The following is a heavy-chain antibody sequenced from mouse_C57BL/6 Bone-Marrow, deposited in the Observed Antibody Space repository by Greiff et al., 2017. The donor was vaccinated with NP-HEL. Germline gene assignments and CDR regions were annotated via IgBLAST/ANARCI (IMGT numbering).Heavy chain of an antibody. CDR2: IDPENGDT. J-gene: IGHJ3*01. V-gene: IGHV14-4*01. CDR1: GFNITDDY. Sequence: VQLQQSGAELVRPGASVKLSCTASGFNITDDYMHWVKQRPEQGLEWIGWIDPENGDTEYASKFQGKATITADTSSNTAYLQLSSLTSEDTAVYYCTTLYDGYYSSWFAYWGQGTLVTVSA. D-gene: IGHD2-3*01. CDR3: TTLYDGYYSSWFAY.